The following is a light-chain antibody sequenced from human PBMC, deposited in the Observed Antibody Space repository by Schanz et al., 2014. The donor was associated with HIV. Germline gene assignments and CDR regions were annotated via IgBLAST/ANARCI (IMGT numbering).Light chain of an antibody. CDR2: DVS. J-gene: IGLJ3*02. CDR3: SSYTSTSTRV. CDR1: SSDIGGYNY. Sequence: QSVLTQPASVSGSPGQSITISCTGTSSDIGGYNYVSWYQHHPGKAPKLMIYDVSNRPSGVSNRFSGSESGTSASLAISGLQSEDEADYYCSSYTSTSTRVFGGGTKLTVL. V-gene: IGLV2-14*03.